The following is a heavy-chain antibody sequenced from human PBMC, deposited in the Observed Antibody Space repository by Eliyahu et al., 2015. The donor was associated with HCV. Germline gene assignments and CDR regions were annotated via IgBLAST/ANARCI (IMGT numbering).Heavy chain of an antibody. J-gene: IGHJ4*02. CDR1: GFAFDDYA. V-gene: IGHV3-43*02. CDR2: IXEDGSKT. D-gene: IGHD2-8*01. Sequence: EIQLVESGGGVVPPGGSLRLSCAVSGFAFDDYAMHWVRLVPGKGLGWVSFIXEDGSKTDYADSVRGRFTISRDNNRNSLSLHMDGLRPEDSALYYCVKDPYTYATNVYYFDKWGQGTPVTVSS. CDR3: VKDPYTYATNVYYFDK.